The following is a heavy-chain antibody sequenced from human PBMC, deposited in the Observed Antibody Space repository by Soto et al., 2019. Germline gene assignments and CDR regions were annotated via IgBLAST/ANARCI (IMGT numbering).Heavy chain of an antibody. CDR3: ARGGIAVAGTRGAFDI. V-gene: IGHV6-1*01. J-gene: IGHJ3*02. CDR1: GDSVSSNSAA. CDR2: TYFRSKWYN. Sequence: SQTLSLTCVISGDSVSSNSAAWNWIRQSPSRGLKWLGRTYFRSKWYNVYEVSVKSRITINPDTSKAQFSLQLNSVTPEDTAVFYCARGGIAVAGTRGAFDIWGQGTMVTVSS. D-gene: IGHD6-19*01.